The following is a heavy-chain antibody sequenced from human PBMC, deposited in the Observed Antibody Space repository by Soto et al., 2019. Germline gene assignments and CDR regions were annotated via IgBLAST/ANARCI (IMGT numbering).Heavy chain of an antibody. D-gene: IGHD3-9*01. CDR1: GASISNYY. J-gene: IGHJ5*02. Sequence: QVQLRESGPGLVKPSETLSLTCTVSGASISNYYWSWIRQPPGKGLEWVGYVYYSGTASYNPSLQSRVAMSVDTSKKQISLKLSSVTAADTGVYYCARENLRWFDPWGQGTLVTVSS. V-gene: IGHV4-59*01. CDR3: ARENLRWFDP. CDR2: VYYSGTA.